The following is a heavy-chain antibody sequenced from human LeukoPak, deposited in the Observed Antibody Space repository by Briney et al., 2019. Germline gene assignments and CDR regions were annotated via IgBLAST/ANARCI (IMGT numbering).Heavy chain of an antibody. CDR1: GSSITNYY. CDR3: ARHEGLARPFDY. V-gene: IGHV4-59*08. Sequence: SETLSVTCSVSGSSITNYYWSWIRQSLGKGLEWIGYIYSTGSTDYNPSLKSRVTISVETSKNQFSLRLSSVTAADTAVYFCARHEGLARPFDYWGQGTLVPVSS. CDR2: IYSTGST. D-gene: IGHD6-19*01. J-gene: IGHJ4*02.